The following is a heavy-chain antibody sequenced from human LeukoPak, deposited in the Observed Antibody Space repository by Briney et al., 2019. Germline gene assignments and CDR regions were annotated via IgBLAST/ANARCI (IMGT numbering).Heavy chain of an antibody. CDR2: ISGSGGRK. CDR1: GFTFSSYA. D-gene: IGHD2-8*01. Sequence: GGALRLSCAASGFTFSSYAMSWVRQAPGKGVEGVSAISGSGGRKYYADSVKGGFTISRDNSKNTLYLQMNSLRAEDTAVYYCAKDMGYCTNGVCYGYFDYWGQGTLVTVSS. V-gene: IGHV3-23*01. CDR3: AKDMGYCTNGVCYGYFDY. J-gene: IGHJ4*02.